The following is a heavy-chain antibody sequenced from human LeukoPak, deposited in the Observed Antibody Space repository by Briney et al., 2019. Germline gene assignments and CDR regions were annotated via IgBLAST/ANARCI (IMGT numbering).Heavy chain of an antibody. D-gene: IGHD2-15*01. CDR1: GFTFDDYG. CDR2: INWNGGST. J-gene: IGHJ3*02. CDR3: AREAGGYCSGGSCSRREAFDI. V-gene: IGHV3-20*04. Sequence: GGSLRLSCAASGFTFDDYGMSWVRQAPGKGLEWVSGINWNGGSTGYADSVRGRFTISRDNAKNSLYLQMNSLRAEDTALYYCAREAGGYCSGGSCSRREAFDIWGQGTMVTVSS.